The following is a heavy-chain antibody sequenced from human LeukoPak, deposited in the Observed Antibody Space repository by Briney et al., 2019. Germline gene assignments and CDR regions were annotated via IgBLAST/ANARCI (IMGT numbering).Heavy chain of an antibody. Sequence: GGSLRLSCAASGFIFNNYALSWVRQTPGKGLEWVSAISGSGRNTYYADSVKGRFTISRDNSRSTVDLQMNSLRVEDTGIYYCARDEIPSGTWGQGTMVIVSS. J-gene: IGHJ3*01. CDR2: ISGSGRNT. CDR1: GFIFNNYA. V-gene: IGHV3-23*01. D-gene: IGHD6-25*01. CDR3: ARDEIPSGT.